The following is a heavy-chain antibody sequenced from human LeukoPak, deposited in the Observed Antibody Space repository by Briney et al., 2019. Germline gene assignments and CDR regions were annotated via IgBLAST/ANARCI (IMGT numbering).Heavy chain of an antibody. CDR3: AREVLIVVEPAANTIDY. CDR2: ISKSGTYI. CDR1: GFTFRDYT. D-gene: IGHD2-2*01. V-gene: IGHV3-21*01. J-gene: IGHJ4*02. Sequence: AGGSLRLSCAAFGFTFRDYTMNWVRQAPGKGLEWVSAISKSGTYIKYADSVKGRFTVSRDNAKNPLFLQMNSLRVEDTAVYFCAREVLIVVEPAANTIDYWGQGTRVTVSS.